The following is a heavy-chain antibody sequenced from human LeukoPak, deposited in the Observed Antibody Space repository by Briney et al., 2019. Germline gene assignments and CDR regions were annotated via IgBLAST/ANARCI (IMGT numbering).Heavy chain of an antibody. CDR3: ARLPDRYNSGSYSDAFDI. CDR1: GGYISSSSYY. J-gene: IGHJ3*02. Sequence: PSETLSLTCTVSGGYISSSSYYWGWIRQPPGKGLEWIGSIYYSGSTYYNPSLKSRVTISVDTSKNQFSLKLSSVTAADTAVYYCARLPDRYNSGSYSDAFDIWGQGTMVTVSS. V-gene: IGHV4-39*01. CDR2: IYYSGST. D-gene: IGHD1-26*01.